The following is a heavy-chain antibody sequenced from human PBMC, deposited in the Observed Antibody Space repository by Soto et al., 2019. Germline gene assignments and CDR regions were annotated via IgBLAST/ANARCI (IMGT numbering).Heavy chain of an antibody. CDR1: GFTFSSYG. Sequence: GSLRLSCAASGFTFSSYGMHWVRQAPGKGLEWVAVISYDGSNKYYADSVKGRFTISRDSSKNTLYLQMNSLRAEDTAVYYCAKDVEALARVGGMDVWGQGTTVTVSS. CDR3: AKDVEALARVGGMDV. D-gene: IGHD6-6*01. V-gene: IGHV3-30*18. CDR2: ISYDGSNK. J-gene: IGHJ6*02.